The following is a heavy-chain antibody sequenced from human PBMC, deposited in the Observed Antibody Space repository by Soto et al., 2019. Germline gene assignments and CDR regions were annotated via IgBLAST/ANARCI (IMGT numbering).Heavy chain of an antibody. Sequence: QLQLQESGSGLVKPSQTLSLTCAVSGGSISSGGYSWSWIRQPPGKGLEWIGYIYHSGSTYYNPHLERRATISLDRAKNQFSLKLSRVTAADTAVDYCARGVGYYVVRGVTLLYYFDYWGQGTLVTVSS. CDR1: GGSISSGGYS. CDR3: ARGVGYYVVRGVTLLYYFDY. D-gene: IGHD3-10*01. V-gene: IGHV4-30-2*01. CDR2: IYHSGST. J-gene: IGHJ4*02.